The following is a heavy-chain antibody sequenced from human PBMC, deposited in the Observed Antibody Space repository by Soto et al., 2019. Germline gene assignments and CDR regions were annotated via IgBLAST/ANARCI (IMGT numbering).Heavy chain of an antibody. J-gene: IGHJ6*03. CDR3: ARDIVVVPAAMLGVGYYYYYMDV. CDR2: MNPNSGNT. V-gene: IGHV1-8*01. CDR1: GYTFTSYD. D-gene: IGHD2-2*01. Sequence: ASVKVSCKASGYTFTSYDINWVRQATGQGLEWMGWMNPNSGNTGYAQKFQGRVTMTRNTSISTAYMERSSLRSEDTAVYYCARDIVVVPAAMLGVGYYYYYMDVWGKGTTVTVSS.